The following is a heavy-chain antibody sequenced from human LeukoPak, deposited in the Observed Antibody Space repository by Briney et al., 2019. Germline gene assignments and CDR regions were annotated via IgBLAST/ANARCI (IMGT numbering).Heavy chain of an antibody. CDR1: GYSISSGYY. CDR2: FYHSGST. CDR3: ARDPVGELGGWFDP. V-gene: IGHV4-38-2*02. D-gene: IGHD3-10*01. J-gene: IGHJ5*02. Sequence: SETLSLTCTVSGYSISSGYYWGWIRQPPGKGLEWIGSFYHSGSTYYDPSLKSRVTISVDTSKNQFSLKLSSVTAADTAVYYCARDPVGELGGWFDPWGQGTLVTVSS.